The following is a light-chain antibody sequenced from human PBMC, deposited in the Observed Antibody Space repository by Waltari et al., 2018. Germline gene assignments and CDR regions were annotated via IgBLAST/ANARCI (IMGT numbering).Light chain of an antibody. CDR2: PAS. Sequence: GSDSESICKLVAWYQQKPRQAPRLIIDPASSRAAGIPGRCSSSGSGTDFSLTISRLEPEDFAVYYCQHYGSLPVTFGQGTKVEIK. V-gene: IGKV3-20*01. CDR3: QHYGSLPVT. CDR1: ESICKL. J-gene: IGKJ1*01.